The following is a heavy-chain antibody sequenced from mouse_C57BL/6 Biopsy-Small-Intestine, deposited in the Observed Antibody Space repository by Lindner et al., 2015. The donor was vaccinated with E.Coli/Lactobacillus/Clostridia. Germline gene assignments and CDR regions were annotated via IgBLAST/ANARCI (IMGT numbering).Heavy chain of an antibody. CDR2: FYPGSGSI. D-gene: IGHD1-3*01. CDR1: GYTFTDYT. CDR3: ARQRKGKLFTY. V-gene: IGHV1-62-2*01. Sequence: VQLQESGAELVKPGASVKLSCKAFGYTFTDYTIQWIKQRSGQGPEWIGWFYPGSGSIQYNEKFRDKATLTADKSSSTVYMELTRLTSEDSAVYFCARQRKGKLFTYWGHGTLVTVSA. J-gene: IGHJ3*01.